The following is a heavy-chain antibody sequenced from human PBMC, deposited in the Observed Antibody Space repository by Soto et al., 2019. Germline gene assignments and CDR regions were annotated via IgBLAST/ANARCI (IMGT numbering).Heavy chain of an antibody. CDR1: GFTFSSYA. V-gene: IGHV3-23*01. J-gene: IGHJ6*02. D-gene: IGHD6-19*01. CDR3: AKDSGIAVAGTPYYYYYYGMDV. Sequence: LRLSCAASGFTFSSYATSWVRQAPGKGLEWVSAISGSGGSTYYADSVKGRFTISRDNSKNTLYLQMNSLRAEDTAVYYCAKDSGIAVAGTPYYYYYYGMDVWGQGTTVTVSS. CDR2: ISGSGGST.